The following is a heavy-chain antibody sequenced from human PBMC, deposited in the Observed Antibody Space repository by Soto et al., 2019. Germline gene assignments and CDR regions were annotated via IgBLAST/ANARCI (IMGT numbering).Heavy chain of an antibody. Sequence: QVQLQESGPGLVKPSQTLSLTCTVSGGSISSGGYYWSWIRQHPGKGLEWIGYSYYSGSTYYNPTLRSRVTIAVDKSKNRFSLKLSSVTAADTAVYYCARVGPGSIDYWGQGNLVNVSA. J-gene: IGHJ4*02. D-gene: IGHD3-10*01. V-gene: IGHV4-31*03. CDR1: GGSISSGGYY. CDR2: SYYSGST. CDR3: ARVGPGSIDY.